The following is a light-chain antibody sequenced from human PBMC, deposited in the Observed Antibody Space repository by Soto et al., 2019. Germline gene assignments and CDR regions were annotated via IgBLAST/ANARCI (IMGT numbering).Light chain of an antibody. CDR2: AAS. CDR1: QSVSDN. J-gene: IGKJ5*01. CDR3: QQYRNWPIT. V-gene: IGKV3-15*01. Sequence: DKVMTQSPATLSVSPGETATLSCRASQSVSDNLAWYQQKPGQAPRLLIYAASTRATDIPARFSGSGSGTEVTLTISRLQSEDVAIYFCQQYRNWPITFGQGTRLEMK.